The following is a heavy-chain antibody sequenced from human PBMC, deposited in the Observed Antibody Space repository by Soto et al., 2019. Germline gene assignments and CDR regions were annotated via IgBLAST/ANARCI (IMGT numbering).Heavy chain of an antibody. CDR1: GGSVSSGDSY. CDR3: ARVPIVGVTGYGAFNI. J-gene: IGHJ3*02. V-gene: IGHV4-30-4*01. Sequence: PSETLSLTCTVSGGSVSSGDSYWSWLRQPPGKGLEWIGFVYYSGSSFYKPSLESRVSISVDTSKNQFSLELSTVTAADTAVYYCARVPIVGVTGYGAFNIWGRGTMVTVS. D-gene: IGHD1-26*01. CDR2: VYYSGSS.